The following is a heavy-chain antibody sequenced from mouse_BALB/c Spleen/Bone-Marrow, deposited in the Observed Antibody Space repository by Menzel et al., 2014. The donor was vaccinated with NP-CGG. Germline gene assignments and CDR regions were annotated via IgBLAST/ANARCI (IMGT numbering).Heavy chain of an antibody. D-gene: IGHD1-1*01. V-gene: IGHV2-9*02. Sequence: QVQLQQSGPGLVAPSQSLSITCTVPGFSLTSYGVHWVRQPPGKGLEWLGVIWTGGTTNYDSALMSRLSISKDNSESQVFLKMKSLQTDDTAIYYCASDYGSRHYFDYWGQGTTLTVSS. CDR2: IWTGGTT. CDR1: GFSLTSYG. CDR3: ASDYGSRHYFDY. J-gene: IGHJ2*01.